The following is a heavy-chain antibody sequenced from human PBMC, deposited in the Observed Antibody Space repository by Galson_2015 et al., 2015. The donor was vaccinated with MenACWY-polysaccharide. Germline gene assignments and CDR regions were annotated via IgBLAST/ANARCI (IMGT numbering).Heavy chain of an antibody. CDR3: ERERWVRGVFFDQ. D-gene: IGHD3-10*01. CDR1: GLSVGKFS. Sequence: SLRLARAAAGLSVGKFSISGGRQAPGEGLGWGASIKQAGSEKYLVDSVKGRFTIPRANAESSLSLQMNSVRAEDTAVYYRERERWVRGVFFDQWGQGTLVTVSS. J-gene: IGHJ4*02. CDR2: IKQAGSEK. V-gene: IGHV3-7*01.